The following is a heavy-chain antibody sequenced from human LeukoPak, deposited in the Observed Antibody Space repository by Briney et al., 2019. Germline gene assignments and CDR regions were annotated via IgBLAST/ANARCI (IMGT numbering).Heavy chain of an antibody. D-gene: IGHD3-22*01. CDR2: IYYSGST. J-gene: IGHJ3*02. V-gene: IGHV4-59*01. Sequence: SETLSLTCTVSGGSIGSFYWSWIRQPPGKGLEWIGYIYYSGSTNYNPSLKSRVTISVDTSKNQFSLKLSSVTAADTAVYYCARTTLYYYDSRGNAFDIWGQGTMVTVSS. CDR3: ARTTLYYYDSRGNAFDI. CDR1: GGSIGSFY.